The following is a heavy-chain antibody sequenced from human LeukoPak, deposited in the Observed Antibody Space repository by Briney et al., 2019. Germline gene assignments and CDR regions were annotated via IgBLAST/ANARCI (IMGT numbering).Heavy chain of an antibody. CDR3: AKGSYGSGSYPDY. CDR1: GFTFDDYA. Sequence: GGSLRLSCAASGFTFDDYAMHWVRHAPGKGLEWVSGISWNSGSIGYADSVKGRFTISRDNAKNSLYLQMNSLRAEDMALYYCAKGSYGSGSYPDYWGQGTLVTVSS. J-gene: IGHJ4*02. CDR2: ISWNSGSI. D-gene: IGHD3-10*01. V-gene: IGHV3-9*03.